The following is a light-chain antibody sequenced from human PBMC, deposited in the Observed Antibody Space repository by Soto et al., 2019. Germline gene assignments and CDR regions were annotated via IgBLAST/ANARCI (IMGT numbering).Light chain of an antibody. CDR1: QSVSSN. J-gene: IGKJ5*01. CDR3: QQRSNWPPAIT. CDR2: DAS. Sequence: EIVMTQSPATLSVSPGEGVTLSCRASQSVSSNLAWYQQKPGQATRLLIYDASNRATGIPARFSGSGSGTDFTLTISSLEPEDFAVYYCQQRSNWPPAITFGQGTRLEI. V-gene: IGKV3-11*01.